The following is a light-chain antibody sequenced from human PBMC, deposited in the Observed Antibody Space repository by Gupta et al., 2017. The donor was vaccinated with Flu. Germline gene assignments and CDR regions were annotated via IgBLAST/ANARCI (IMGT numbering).Light chain of an antibody. V-gene: IGKV2-30*01. CDR2: RAS. Sequence: VTLGQPAAITCRSSKGLVYSDGNTYLHWFQQRPGQSPRLLIYRASHRETGVPDRFSGSGSGTDFTLTISRVEAEDVGMYYCMQGGSEPWAFGQGTKLEIK. CDR1: KGLVYSDGNTY. J-gene: IGKJ1*01. CDR3: MQGGSEPWA.